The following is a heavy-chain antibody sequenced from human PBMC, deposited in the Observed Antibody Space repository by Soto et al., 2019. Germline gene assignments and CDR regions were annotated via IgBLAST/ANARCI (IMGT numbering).Heavy chain of an antibody. CDR3: AKGQQQLESWYYSSPYYFDY. V-gene: IGHV3-23*01. J-gene: IGHJ4*02. CDR1: GFTFSSYA. D-gene: IGHD6-13*01. Sequence: GGSLRLSCAASGFTFSSYAMSWVRQAPGKGLEWVSAISGSGGSTYYADSVKGRFTISRDNSKNTLYLQMNSLRAEDTAVYYCAKGQQQLESWYYSSPYYFDYWGQGTLVTVSS. CDR2: ISGSGGST.